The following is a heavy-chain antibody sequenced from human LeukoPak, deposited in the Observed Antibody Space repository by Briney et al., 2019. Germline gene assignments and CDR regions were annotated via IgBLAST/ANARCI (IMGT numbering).Heavy chain of an antibody. CDR3: ARDYYGDYDYYFDN. D-gene: IGHD4-17*01. V-gene: IGHV3-48*02. J-gene: IGHJ4*02. Sequence: PGGSLRLSCAASGFTFSIYSMNWVRQAPGKGLEWVSYIGPTDNIDYADSVKGRFTISRDNAQNSLFLQMNSLRDEDTAVYYCARDYYGDYDYYFDNWGQGTLVTVSS. CDR2: IGPTDNI. CDR1: GFTFSIYS.